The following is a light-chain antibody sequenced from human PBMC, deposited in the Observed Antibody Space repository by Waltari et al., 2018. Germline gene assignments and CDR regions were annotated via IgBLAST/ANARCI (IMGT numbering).Light chain of an antibody. J-gene: IGLJ3*02. V-gene: IGLV1-44*01. CDR1: TSNIGNNV. CDR2: RGD. CDR3: AAWDDSRNGHWV. Sequence: QSVLTQPPSASATPGQRVTIPCSGTTSNIGNNVVNWYQHLPGKAPRVRDSRGDQRPSGVPDRLAGAKSGSSASLDISGLQSEDEADYYCAAWDDSRNGHWVFGGGTKVTVL.